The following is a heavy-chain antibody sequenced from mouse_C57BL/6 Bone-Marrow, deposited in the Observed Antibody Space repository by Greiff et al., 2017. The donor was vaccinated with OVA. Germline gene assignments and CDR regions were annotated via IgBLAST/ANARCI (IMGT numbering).Heavy chain of an antibody. V-gene: IGHV1-26*01. CDR3: ARSLRQLRPDYFDY. Sequence: VQLQQSGPELVKPGASVKISCKASGYTFTDYYMNWVKQSHGKSLEWIGDINPNNGGTSYNQKFKGKATLTVDKSSSTAYLELRSLTSEDSAVYDSARSLRQLRPDYFDYGGQGTTLTVSS. CDR1: GYTFTDYY. D-gene: IGHD3-2*02. CDR2: INPNNGGT. J-gene: IGHJ2*01.